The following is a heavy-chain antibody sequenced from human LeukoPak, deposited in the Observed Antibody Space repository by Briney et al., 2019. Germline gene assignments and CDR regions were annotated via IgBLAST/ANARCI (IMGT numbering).Heavy chain of an antibody. J-gene: IGHJ6*03. CDR1: GYTFTSYD. V-gene: IGHV1-8*03. CDR3: ARRGSSSKYYYYYYMDV. D-gene: IGHD6-6*01. CDR2: MNPNSGNT. Sequence: ASVKVSCKASGYTFTSYDINWVRQATGQGLEWMGWMNPNSGNTGYAQKFQGRVTITRNTSISTAYMELSSLRSEDTAVYYCARRGSSSKYYYYYYMDVWGKGTTVTVSS.